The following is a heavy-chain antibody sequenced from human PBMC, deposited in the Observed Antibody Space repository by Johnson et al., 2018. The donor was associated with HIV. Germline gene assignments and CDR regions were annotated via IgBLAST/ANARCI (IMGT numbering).Heavy chain of an antibody. D-gene: IGHD1-1*01. CDR1: GFTFSSYG. CDR2: ISFAGINK. V-gene: IGHV3-30*03. J-gene: IGHJ3*02. CDR3: ARREVVFGSYDNWDAFDI. Sequence: QMQLVESGGGVVQPGRSLRLSCAASGFTFSSYGMHWVRKAPGKGLEWVAGISFAGINKYYANSVKGRFTISRDNSKNTLYLQMNSLRAEDTGVYYCARREVVFGSYDNWDAFDIWGQGTMVTVSS.